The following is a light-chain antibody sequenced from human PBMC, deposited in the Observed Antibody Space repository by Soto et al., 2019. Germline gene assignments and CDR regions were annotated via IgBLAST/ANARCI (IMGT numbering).Light chain of an antibody. V-gene: IGLV2-8*01. CDR1: SSDVGGYNY. CDR3: SSFEGSNHVV. Sequence: QSVLTQPPSASGSPGQSVTISCTGTSSDVGGYNYVTWYQQHPGKAPKLIIYEVSKRPSGVPDHFSGSKSGNTASLTVSGLQAYDEADYYCSSFEGSNHVVFVGGAKL. J-gene: IGLJ3*02. CDR2: EVS.